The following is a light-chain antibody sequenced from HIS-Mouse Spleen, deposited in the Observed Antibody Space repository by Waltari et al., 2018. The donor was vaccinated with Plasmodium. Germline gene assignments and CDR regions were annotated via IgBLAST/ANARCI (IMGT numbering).Light chain of an antibody. CDR3: QSYDSSLSGWV. V-gene: IGLV1-40*01. CDR2: GNS. J-gene: IGLJ3*02. CDR1: SSHIGAGYD. Sequence: SVLTQPPSVSGAPGQRVTISCTGSSSHIGAGYDVPWYQQLPGTAPKLLIHGNSNRPSGVPDRFSGSKSGTSASLAITGLQAEDEADYYCQSYDSSLSGWVFGGGTKLTVL.